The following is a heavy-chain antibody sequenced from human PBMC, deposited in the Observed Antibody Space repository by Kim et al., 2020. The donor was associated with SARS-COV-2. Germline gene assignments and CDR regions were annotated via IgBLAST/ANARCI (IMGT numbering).Heavy chain of an antibody. Sequence: SETLSLTCTVSGGSISSSSYYWGWIRQPPGKGLEWIGSIYYSGSTYYNPSLKSRVTISVDTSKNQFSLKLSSVTAADTAVYYCARDRRGEAAGDNYYYYYYMDVWGKGTTVTVSS. J-gene: IGHJ6*03. D-gene: IGHD6-13*01. CDR3: ARDRRGEAAGDNYYYYYYMDV. CDR2: IYYSGST. V-gene: IGHV4-39*02. CDR1: GGSISSSSYY.